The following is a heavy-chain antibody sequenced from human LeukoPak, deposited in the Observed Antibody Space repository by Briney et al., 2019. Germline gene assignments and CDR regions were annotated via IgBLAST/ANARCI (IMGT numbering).Heavy chain of an antibody. CDR1: GFTFSSYA. J-gene: IGHJ4*02. CDR3: ARFGYGGKVDY. Sequence: GGSLRLSCAASGFTFSSYAMNCVRQAPGKGLEWVSGIRGSGDTTYYADSVKGRRFTISRDNSKNTLYLQMNSVRAEDTALYYCARFGYGGKVDYWGQGTLVTVSS. V-gene: IGHV3-23*01. D-gene: IGHD4-23*01. CDR2: IRGSGDTT.